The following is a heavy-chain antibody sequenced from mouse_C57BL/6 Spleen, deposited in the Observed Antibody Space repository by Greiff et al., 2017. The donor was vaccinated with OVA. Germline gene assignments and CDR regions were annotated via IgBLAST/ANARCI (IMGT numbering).Heavy chain of an antibody. Sequence: VQLQQSGPGMVKPSQSLSLTCTVTGYSITSGYDWHWIRHFPGNKLEWMGYISYSGSTNYNPSLKSRISITHDTSKNHFFLKLNSVTTEDTATYYCARGDGFDAMDYWGQGTSVTVSS. CDR1: GYSITSGYD. CDR2: ISYSGST. J-gene: IGHJ4*01. D-gene: IGHD2-3*01. CDR3: ARGDGFDAMDY. V-gene: IGHV3-1*01.